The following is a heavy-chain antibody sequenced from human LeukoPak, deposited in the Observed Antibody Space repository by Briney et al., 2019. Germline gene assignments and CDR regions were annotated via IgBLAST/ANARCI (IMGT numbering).Heavy chain of an antibody. CDR1: GFTFSDYW. CDR3: ARGEFAWIQGSYGLNV. CDR2: IKQDGSDK. J-gene: IGHJ6*02. V-gene: IGHV3-7*01. Sequence: GSLRLSCAASGFTFSDYWMSWVRQAPAKGPEWVANIKQDGSDKYYLDSVKGRFTISRDNAKNALYLQMNSLRAEDTAVYYCARGEFAWIQGSYGLNVWGQGTTVTVSS. D-gene: IGHD5-18*01.